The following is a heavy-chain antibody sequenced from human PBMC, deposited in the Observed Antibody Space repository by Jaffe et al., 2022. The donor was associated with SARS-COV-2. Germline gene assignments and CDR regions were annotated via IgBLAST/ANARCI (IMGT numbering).Heavy chain of an antibody. Sequence: QVHLVQSGAEMKKPGASVEVSCEASGYSFIDYYIHWVRQAPGQGLEWMGWINPNGGDTKYAQKFQGRVAMTRDTSIGTVYMELRRLRSDDTAVYFCARDPPGMAAARPIFDVWGPGTTVTVSS. V-gene: IGHV1-2*02. J-gene: IGHJ6*02. CDR3: ARDPPGMAAARPIFDV. CDR1: GYSFIDYY. D-gene: IGHD6-25*01. CDR2: INPNGGDT.